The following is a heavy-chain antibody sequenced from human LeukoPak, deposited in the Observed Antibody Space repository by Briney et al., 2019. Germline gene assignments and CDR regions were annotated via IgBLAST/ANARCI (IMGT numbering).Heavy chain of an antibody. CDR3: AGGDFRPPDYYFDY. J-gene: IGHJ4*02. Sequence: SVKVSCKASGGTFSSYAISWVRQAPPEELEWMGRIIPILGIANYAQEFQGRVTITADKSTSTAYMELSSLRSEDTAVYYCAGGDFRPPDYYFDYWGQGTLVTVSS. V-gene: IGHV1-69*04. CDR1: GGTFSSYA. D-gene: IGHD3-16*01. CDR2: IIPILGIA.